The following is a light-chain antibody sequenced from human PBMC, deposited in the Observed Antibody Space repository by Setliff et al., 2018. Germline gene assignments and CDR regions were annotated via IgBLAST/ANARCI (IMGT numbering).Light chain of an antibody. CDR2: DVI. Sequence: QSALTQPASVSGSPGQTIILSCTGTGSDVGGYDYISWYQLHPGKVPKLMIYDVINRPSGVPDRFSGSKSGNTASLTISGLQPEDEADYYCSSYEGGNNYVFGSGTKVTVL. V-gene: IGLV2-8*01. J-gene: IGLJ1*01. CDR1: GSDVGGYDY. CDR3: SSYEGGNNYV.